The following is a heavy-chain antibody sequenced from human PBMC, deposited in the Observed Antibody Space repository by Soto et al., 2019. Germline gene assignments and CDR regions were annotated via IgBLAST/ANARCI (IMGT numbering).Heavy chain of an antibody. D-gene: IGHD5-12*01. CDR3: ARGQEGIVATH. V-gene: IGHV4-34*01. CDR2: IKDGGVT. CDR1: GVSLTGYY. J-gene: IGHJ4*02. Sequence: QVQLQQWGAGLLKPSETLSLTCAVNGVSLTGYYWSWIRQPPGKGLEWIGEIKDGGVTNYSPSLKSRVTMSADTSKNQFSLKLNSVTAADTAVYYCARGQEGIVATHWDQGTLVTVSS.